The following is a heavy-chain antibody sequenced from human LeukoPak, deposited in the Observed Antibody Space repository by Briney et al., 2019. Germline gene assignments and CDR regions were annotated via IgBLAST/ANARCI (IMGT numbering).Heavy chain of an antibody. CDR1: GGSFSGYY. J-gene: IGHJ4*02. V-gene: IGHV4-34*01. CDR3: ASLKQLGPTPPNDC. Sequence: PSETLSLTCAVYGGSFSGYYWSWIRQPPGKGLEWIGEINHSGSTNYNPSLKSRVTISVDTSKNQFSLKLSSVTAADTAVYYCASLKQLGPTPPNDCWGQGTLVTVSS. CDR2: INHSGST. D-gene: IGHD6-6*01.